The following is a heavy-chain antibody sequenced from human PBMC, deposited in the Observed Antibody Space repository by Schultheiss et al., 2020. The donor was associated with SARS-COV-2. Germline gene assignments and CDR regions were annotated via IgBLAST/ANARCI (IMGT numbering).Heavy chain of an antibody. V-gene: IGHV3-23*01. J-gene: IGHJ4*02. CDR1: GFTFSSYA. Sequence: GESLKISCAASGFTFSSYAMSWVRQAPGKGLEWVSAISGSGGSTYYADSVKGRFTISRDNSKNTLYLQMNSLRAEDTAVYYCARVAPAAVDYWGQGTLVTVSS. D-gene: IGHD6-25*01. CDR2: ISGSGGST. CDR3: ARVAPAAVDY.